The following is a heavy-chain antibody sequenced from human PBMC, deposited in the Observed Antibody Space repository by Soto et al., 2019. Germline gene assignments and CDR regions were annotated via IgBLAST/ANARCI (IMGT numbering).Heavy chain of an antibody. V-gene: IGHV3-23*01. CDR3: AKDPRLELRGVDS. Sequence: GGSLRLSCVASGYNFGSYAMMWVRRAPEKGLEWISTIGGGGIGSYYADSVKGRFTISRDNSKNTLYLQMNSLRAEDTGVYYCAKDPRLELRGVDSWGQGTQVTVSS. J-gene: IGHJ4*02. CDR2: IGGGGIGS. CDR1: GYNFGSYA. D-gene: IGHD1-7*01.